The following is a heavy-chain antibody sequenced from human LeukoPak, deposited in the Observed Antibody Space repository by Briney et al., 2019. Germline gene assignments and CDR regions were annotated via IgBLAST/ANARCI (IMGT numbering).Heavy chain of an antibody. Sequence: GGSLRLSCAASGFTFSSYGMHWVRQAPGKGLEWVACIRYDGSNKYYADSVKGRFTISRDNSKNTLYLQMNSLRAEDTAVYYYAKGHVVAGTRWFDPWGQGTLVTVSS. D-gene: IGHD6-19*01. CDR1: GFTFSSYG. CDR3: AKGHVVAGTRWFDP. V-gene: IGHV3-30*02. CDR2: IRYDGSNK. J-gene: IGHJ5*02.